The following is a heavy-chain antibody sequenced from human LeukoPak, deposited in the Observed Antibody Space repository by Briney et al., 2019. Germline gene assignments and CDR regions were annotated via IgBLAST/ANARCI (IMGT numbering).Heavy chain of an antibody. CDR2: IYSSGST. D-gene: IGHD2-15*01. Sequence: PSQTLSLTCTVSGGSINSGSYYWSWIRQPAGKGLEWIGRIYSSGSTNYNPSLKSRVTISVDTSKNQFSLKLSSVTAADTAVYYCARHGCSGGGCPFQHWGQGALVIVSS. V-gene: IGHV4-61*02. CDR1: GGSINSGSYY. J-gene: IGHJ1*01. CDR3: ARHGCSGGGCPFQH.